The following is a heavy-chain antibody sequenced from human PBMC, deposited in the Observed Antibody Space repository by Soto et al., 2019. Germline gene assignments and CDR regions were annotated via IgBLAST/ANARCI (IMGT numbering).Heavy chain of an antibody. CDR1: GFTFSSYG. Sequence: GGSLRLSCAASGFTFSSYGMHWVRQAPGKGLEWVAVIWYDGGNKYYADSVKGRFTISRDNSKNTLYLQMNSLRAEDTAVYYCARDRGTAMAHFDYWGQGTLVTVSS. V-gene: IGHV3-33*01. D-gene: IGHD5-18*01. J-gene: IGHJ4*02. CDR2: IWYDGGNK. CDR3: ARDRGTAMAHFDY.